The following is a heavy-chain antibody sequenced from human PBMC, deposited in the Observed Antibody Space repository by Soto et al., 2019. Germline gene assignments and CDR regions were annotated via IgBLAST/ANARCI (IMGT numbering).Heavy chain of an antibody. Sequence: VGSLRLSCAASGFTFSSYAMHWVRQAPGKGLEWVAVISYDGSNKYYADSVKGRFTISRDNSKNTLYLQMNSLRAEDTAVYYCARDLGIAARPGWFDPWGQGTLVTVSS. CDR1: GFTFSSYA. CDR3: ARDLGIAARPGWFDP. D-gene: IGHD6-6*01. J-gene: IGHJ5*02. CDR2: ISYDGSNK. V-gene: IGHV3-30-3*01.